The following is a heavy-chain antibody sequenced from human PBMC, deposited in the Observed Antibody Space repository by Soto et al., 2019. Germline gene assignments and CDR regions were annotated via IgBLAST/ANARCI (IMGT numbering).Heavy chain of an antibody. CDR2: ISSSSSYI. Sequence: GGSLRLSCAASGFTFSSYSMNWVRQAPGKGLEWVSSISSSSSYIYYADSVKGRFTISRDNAKNSLYLQMNSLRAEDTAVYYCARDIDYPTMFDAFDIWGQGTMVTVSS. V-gene: IGHV3-21*01. CDR3: ARDIDYPTMFDAFDI. CDR1: GFTFSSYS. D-gene: IGHD5-12*01. J-gene: IGHJ3*02.